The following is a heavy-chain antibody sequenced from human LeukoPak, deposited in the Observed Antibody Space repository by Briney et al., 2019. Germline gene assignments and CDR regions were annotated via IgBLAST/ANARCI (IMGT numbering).Heavy chain of an antibody. CDR2: VYHSGVT. CDR3: ARVYGDYSPFDY. CDR1: GGSFSSGGYY. Sequence: SETLSLTCTVSGGSFSSGGYYWNWIRRPPGKGLEWIGYVYHSGVTYYNPSLKSRVTISVDGSKNQFSLKLSSVTAADTAVYYCARVYGDYSPFDYWGQGALVTVSS. J-gene: IGHJ4*02. D-gene: IGHD4-17*01. V-gene: IGHV4-30-2*01.